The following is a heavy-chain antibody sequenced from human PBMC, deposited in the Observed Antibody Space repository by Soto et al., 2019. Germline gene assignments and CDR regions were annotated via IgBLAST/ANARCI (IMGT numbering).Heavy chain of an antibody. Sequence: QLQLQESGPGLVKPSETLSLTCSVSSDSINSDNYYWGWIRQPPGKGLEWIGSIYYRGNTYYSPSLKTRVTISLDKSKSQFSLKLNSVTAADSAVYFCARLEGLATISYYFDYWGQGTLVTVSS. V-gene: IGHV4-39*01. CDR3: ARLEGLATISYYFDY. CDR2: IYYRGNT. CDR1: SDSINSDNYY. D-gene: IGHD3-9*01. J-gene: IGHJ4*02.